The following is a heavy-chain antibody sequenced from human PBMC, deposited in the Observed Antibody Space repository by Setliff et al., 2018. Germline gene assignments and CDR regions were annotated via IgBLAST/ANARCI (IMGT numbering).Heavy chain of an antibody. CDR1: GFAFTSYD. J-gene: IGHJ4*02. D-gene: IGHD2-2*01. Sequence: PGESLKISCVTSGFAFTSYDMTWVRQAPGKGLEWVASINSGGSSTYYADSVKGRFAISRDNSKNTLYLQMNSLRAEDTAIYSCAKFSSVPGSRFFDYWGQGALVTVSS. CDR3: AKFSSVPGSRFFDY. CDR2: INSGGSST. V-gene: IGHV3-23*01.